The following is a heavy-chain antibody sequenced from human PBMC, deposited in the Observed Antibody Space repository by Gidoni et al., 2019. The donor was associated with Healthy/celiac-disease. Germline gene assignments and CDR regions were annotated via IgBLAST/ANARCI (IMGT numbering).Heavy chain of an antibody. D-gene: IGHD1-26*01. CDR2: ISSNGGST. V-gene: IGHV3-64D*09. CDR3: VKGVDGSYYKLDY. CDR1: VFTFSSYA. Sequence: EVQLVESGGGLVQPGGSLRLSCSASVFTFSSYAMHWVRQAPGKGLEYVSAISSNGGSTYYADSVKGRFTISRDNSKNTLYLQMSSLRAEDTAVYYCVKGVDGSYYKLDYWGQGTLVTVSS. J-gene: IGHJ4*02.